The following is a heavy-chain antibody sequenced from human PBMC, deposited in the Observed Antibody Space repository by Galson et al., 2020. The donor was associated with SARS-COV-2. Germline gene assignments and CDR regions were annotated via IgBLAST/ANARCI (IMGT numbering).Heavy chain of an antibody. D-gene: IGHD6-19*01. V-gene: IGHV3-11*01. CDR2: ISSSGSTI. J-gene: IGHJ6*02. CDR3: ARDFTGIAVAGTSGSYYYYGMDV. CDR1: GFTFSDYY. Sequence: GGSLRLSCAASGFTFSDYYMSWIRQAPGKGLEWVSYISSSGSTIYYADSVKGRFTISRDNAKNSLDLQMNSLRAEDTAVYYCARDFTGIAVAGTSGSYYYYGMDVWGQGTTVTVSS.